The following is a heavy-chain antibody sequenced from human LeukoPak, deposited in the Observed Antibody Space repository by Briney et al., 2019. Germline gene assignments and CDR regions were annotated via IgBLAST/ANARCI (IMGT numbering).Heavy chain of an antibody. CDR2: IIPIFGTA. Sequence: ASVKVSCKASGGTFSSYAISWVRQAPGQGREWMGGIIPIFGTANYAQKFQGRVTITTDESTSTAYMELSSLRSEDTAVYYCARDSCGGDCYPGSYAFDIWGQGTMVTVSS. V-gene: IGHV1-69*05. CDR3: ARDSCGGDCYPGSYAFDI. J-gene: IGHJ3*02. D-gene: IGHD2-21*02. CDR1: GGTFSSYA.